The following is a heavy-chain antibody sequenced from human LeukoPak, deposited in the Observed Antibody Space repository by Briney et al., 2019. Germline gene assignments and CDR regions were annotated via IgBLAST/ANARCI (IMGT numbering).Heavy chain of an antibody. CDR2: IYYSGST. J-gene: IGHJ4*02. D-gene: IGHD3-22*01. V-gene: IGHV4-31*03. Sequence: PSETLSLTCTVSGGSISSGGYYWSWIRQHPGKGLEWIGYIYYSGSTYYNPSLKSRVTISVDTSKNQFSLKLSSVTAADTAVYYCARVSYYDSSGYPGPYFDYWGQGTLVTVSS. CDR3: ARVSYYDSSGYPGPYFDY. CDR1: GGSISSGGYY.